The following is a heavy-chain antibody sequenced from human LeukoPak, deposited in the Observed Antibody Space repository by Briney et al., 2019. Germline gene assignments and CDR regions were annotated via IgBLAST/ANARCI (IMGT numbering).Heavy chain of an antibody. D-gene: IGHD3-3*02. Sequence: ASVKVSCKASGGTFSSYAISWVRQAHGQGLEWMGWINTNTRNPTYAQGFTGRFVFSLDTSVSTAYLQISSLKAEDTAVYYCARIRAPSSFGRRESDYWGQGTLVTVSS. CDR1: GGTFSSYA. CDR2: INTNTRNP. CDR3: ARIRAPSSFGRRESDY. V-gene: IGHV7-4-1*02. J-gene: IGHJ4*02.